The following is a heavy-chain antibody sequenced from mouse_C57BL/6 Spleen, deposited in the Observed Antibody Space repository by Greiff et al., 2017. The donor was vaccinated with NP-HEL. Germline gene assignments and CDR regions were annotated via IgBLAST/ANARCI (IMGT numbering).Heavy chain of an antibody. D-gene: IGHD1-1*01. J-gene: IGHJ4*01. CDR1: GFTFSSYA. V-gene: IGHV5-9-1*02. Sequence: EVQLMESGAGLVKPGGSLKLSCAASGFTFSSYAMSWVRQTPEKRLEWVAYISSGGDYIYYADTVKGRFTISRDNAMNTLYPQMSSLKSENTAMYYCTRDLYCSSLTGTFYAMDYWGQGTSVTVSS. CDR3: TRDLYCSSLTGTFYAMDY. CDR2: ISSGGDYI.